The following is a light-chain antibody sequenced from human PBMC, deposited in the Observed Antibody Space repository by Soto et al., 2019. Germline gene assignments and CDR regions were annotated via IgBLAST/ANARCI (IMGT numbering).Light chain of an antibody. V-gene: IGKV3-20*01. CDR2: GAS. Sequence: DIALTQSPGTLSLSPGERATLSCRASQSVSSSSLAWYQQKPGQAPRLLIYGASNRATGIPDRFSGSGSGTDFTLTISRLEPEDFAVYYCQQYGSSPRAFGPGTKVDIK. J-gene: IGKJ3*01. CDR1: QSVSSSS. CDR3: QQYGSSPRA.